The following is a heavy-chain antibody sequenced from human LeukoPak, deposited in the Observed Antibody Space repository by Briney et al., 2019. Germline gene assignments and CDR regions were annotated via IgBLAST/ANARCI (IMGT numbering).Heavy chain of an antibody. CDR2: ISSGGTYK. D-gene: IGHD4-17*01. Sequence: GGSLRLSCAASGFTFSDYTMNWVRRAPGKGLEWVSSISSGGTYKYYADSVKGRFTISRDNAQNSLYLQMNSLRAEDSSVYYCARPTTVTTISADAFDVWGHGTTVIVSS. V-gene: IGHV3-21*01. CDR3: ARPTTVTTISADAFDV. CDR1: GFTFSDYT. J-gene: IGHJ3*01.